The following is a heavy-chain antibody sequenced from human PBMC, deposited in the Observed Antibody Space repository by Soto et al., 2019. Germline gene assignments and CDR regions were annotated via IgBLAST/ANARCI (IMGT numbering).Heavy chain of an antibody. V-gene: IGHV3-30-3*01. CDR3: ARGLVVVISRDWFDP. D-gene: IGHD3-22*01. J-gene: IGHJ5*02. CDR2: ISADGSTK. CDR1: GFTFSNYA. Sequence: QVQLVESGGGVVQPGRSLRLSCAASGFTFSNYAMHWVRQAPGKGLEWVAVISADGSTKHFADSVKGRFTISRDNSQNTLYLQMNSLRDEDKAVYFCARGLVVVISRDWFDPWGQGTLVTVSS.